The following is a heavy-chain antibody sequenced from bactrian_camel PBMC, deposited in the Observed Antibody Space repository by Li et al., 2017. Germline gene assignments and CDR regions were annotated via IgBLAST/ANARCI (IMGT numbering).Heavy chain of an antibody. CDR2: ISSGGGST. Sequence: VESGGGLVQPGGSLRLSCAASGFTFSSTGMSWVRQAPGKGLEWVSAISSGGGSTYYADSVKGRFTISRDNAKNTLYLQMNSLKTEDTAVYYCATGPRLWVGYGSSSHMDYWGKGTQVTVS. CDR1: GFTFSSTG. V-gene: IGHV3S40*01. J-gene: IGHJ7*01. D-gene: IGHD5*01.